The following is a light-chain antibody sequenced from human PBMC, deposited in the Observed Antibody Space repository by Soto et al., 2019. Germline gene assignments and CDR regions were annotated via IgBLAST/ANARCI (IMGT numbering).Light chain of an antibody. CDR1: QSVTSSY. J-gene: IGKJ4*01. CDR3: EQYGSSPNT. Sequence: EIVLTQSPGTLSLSPGERATLSCRASQSVTSSYLAWYQQKPGQAPRLLICGASTRVTGIPDRFSGSGSGTDFTLTISRLEPEDFVVYYCEQYGSSPNTFGGGTKVEIK. CDR2: GAS. V-gene: IGKV3-20*01.